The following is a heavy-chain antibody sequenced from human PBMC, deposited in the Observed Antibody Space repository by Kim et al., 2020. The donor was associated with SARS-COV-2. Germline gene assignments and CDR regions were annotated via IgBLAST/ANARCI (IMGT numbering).Heavy chain of an antibody. V-gene: IGHV4-34*01. CDR1: GGSFSGYY. J-gene: IGHJ4*02. CDR2: INHSGST. Sequence: SETLSLTCAVYGGSFSGYYWSWIRQPPGKGLEWIGEINHSGSTNYNPSLKSRVTISVDTSKNQFSLKLSSVTAADTAVYYCARHADSSGYNPFDYWGQGTLVTVSS. D-gene: IGHD3-22*01. CDR3: ARHADSSGYNPFDY.